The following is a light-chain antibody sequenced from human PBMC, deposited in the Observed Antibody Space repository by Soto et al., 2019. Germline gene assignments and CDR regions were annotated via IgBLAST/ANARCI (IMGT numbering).Light chain of an antibody. CDR1: SSDVGGYNY. Sequence: QSALTQPPSASGSLGQSVTISCTGTSSDVGGYNYLSWHQQHPGKAPKVMIYEVTKRPPGFPDRYSGSKSGNTASLTVSGLQAEDEADYYCSSFAGGGNPVLLGGGTKVTVL. CDR3: SSFAGGGNPVL. J-gene: IGLJ2*01. CDR2: EVT. V-gene: IGLV2-8*01.